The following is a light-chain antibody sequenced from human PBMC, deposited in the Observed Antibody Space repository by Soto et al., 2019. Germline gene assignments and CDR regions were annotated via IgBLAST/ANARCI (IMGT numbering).Light chain of an antibody. V-gene: IGKV3-20*01. CDR1: QTISNVY. CDR2: GAS. Sequence: EIVLTQSPGTLSLSPGERATLSCRASQTISNVYLGWYQQKPGQAPRLLIYGASSMATGIPDRFSGSGSGTDFTLTISRLEPEDFAVYYCQQYGTSPFTFGPGTKVDIK. J-gene: IGKJ3*01. CDR3: QQYGTSPFT.